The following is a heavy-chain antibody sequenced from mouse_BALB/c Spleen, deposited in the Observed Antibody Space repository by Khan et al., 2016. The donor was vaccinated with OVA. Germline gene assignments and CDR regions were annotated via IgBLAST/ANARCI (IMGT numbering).Heavy chain of an antibody. D-gene: IGHD2-3*01. V-gene: IGHV3-2*02. CDR2: ISYSGST. CDR1: GYSITSDYA. CDR3: ARDGSRYNYAMDY. J-gene: IGHJ4*01. Sequence: EVQLQESGPGLVKPSQSLSLTCTVTGYSITSDYAWNWIRQFPGNKLEWMGYISYSGSTNYNPAPKSRISITRDTSKNQFFLHLNSVTTEDTATYYCARDGSRYNYAMDYWGQGTSVTVSS.